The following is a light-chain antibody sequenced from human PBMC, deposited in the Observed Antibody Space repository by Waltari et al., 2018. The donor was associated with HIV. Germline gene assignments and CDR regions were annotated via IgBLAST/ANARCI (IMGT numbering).Light chain of an antibody. CDR2: NNN. V-gene: IGLV1-44*01. CDR1: SSNLPSHP. CDR3: AAWDDSLNGHVL. J-gene: IGLJ2*01. Sequence: QSVLTQPPSASGTPGPRLTFSCSGSSSNLPSHPVAPYQKLPGTAPRLLIYNNNQRPSGVPDRFSGSKSGTSASLAISGLQSEDEADYYCAAWDDSLNGHVLFGGGTKLTVL.